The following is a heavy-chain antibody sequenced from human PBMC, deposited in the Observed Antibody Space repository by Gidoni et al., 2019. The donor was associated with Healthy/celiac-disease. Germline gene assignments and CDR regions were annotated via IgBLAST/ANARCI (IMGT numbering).Heavy chain of an antibody. J-gene: IGHJ3*02. Sequence: VQLQPWGAGLLKPSATLSLTCPVHGGSFSGYYWSWVRQPPGKGLEWIGEINHSGSTNYNPSLKSRVNISVDTSKNQFSLKLSSVTAADTAVYYCARTKNYAFDIWGQGTMVTVSS. V-gene: IGHV4-34*01. CDR3: ARTKNYAFDI. CDR2: INHSGST. CDR1: GGSFSGYY.